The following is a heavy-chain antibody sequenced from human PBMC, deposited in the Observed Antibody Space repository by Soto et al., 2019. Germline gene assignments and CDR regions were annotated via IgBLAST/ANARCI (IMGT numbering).Heavy chain of an antibody. Sequence: GESLKISCKGSGYSFTGYYMHWVRQAPGQGLEWMGWINPNSGGTNYAQKFQGRVTMTRDTSISTAYMELSRLRSDDTAVYYCARFNSYDAFDIWGQGTMVTVSS. CDR3: ARFNSYDAFDI. J-gene: IGHJ3*02. CDR2: INPNSGGT. CDR1: GYSFTGYY. D-gene: IGHD3-16*01. V-gene: IGHV1-2*02.